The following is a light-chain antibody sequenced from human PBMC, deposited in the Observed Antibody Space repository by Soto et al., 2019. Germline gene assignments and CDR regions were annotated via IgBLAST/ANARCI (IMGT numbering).Light chain of an antibody. V-gene: IGKV1-5*01. J-gene: IGKJ1*01. CDR3: QKYNTYSPLT. Sequence: DIQMTQSPSTLAASVGDRVTITCRASQSISSWLAWYQQKPGKAPKLLIYDASSLERGVPSRFSGSGSGTEFTLTISSLQPDDFATYYYQKYNTYSPLTFGQGTKVEIK. CDR1: QSISSW. CDR2: DAS.